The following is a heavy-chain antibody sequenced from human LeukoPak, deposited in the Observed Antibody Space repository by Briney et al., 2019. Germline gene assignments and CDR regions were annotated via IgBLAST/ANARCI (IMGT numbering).Heavy chain of an antibody. J-gene: IGHJ4*02. CDR3: ARPGGGPTDY. CDR2: IYYSGST. D-gene: IGHD3-16*01. Sequence: SETLSLTCTVSGGSISSSNYYWGWIRQPPGTGLEWIGSIYYSGSTYYNPSLKSRVTISADTSKNQFSLKLSSVTAADTAVYYCARPGGGPTDYWGQGTLVTVSS. V-gene: IGHV4-39*01. CDR1: GGSISSSNYY.